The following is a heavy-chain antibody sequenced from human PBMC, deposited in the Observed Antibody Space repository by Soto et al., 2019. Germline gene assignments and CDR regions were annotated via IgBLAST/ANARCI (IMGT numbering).Heavy chain of an antibody. D-gene: IGHD2-15*01. CDR1: GYTFSDCF. J-gene: IGHJ4*02. Sequence: GASVPVSCKTSGYTFSDCFMHWVRQAPGQGFDWVGGINPKSGGPKYVPKFQGRVTVTRDTSTSTAYMELNRLTSDDTAVYYCASEDCRNTNCLNGFDYWGQGTLVTVSS. V-gene: IGHV1-2*02. CDR2: INPKSGGP. CDR3: ASEDCRNTNCLNGFDY.